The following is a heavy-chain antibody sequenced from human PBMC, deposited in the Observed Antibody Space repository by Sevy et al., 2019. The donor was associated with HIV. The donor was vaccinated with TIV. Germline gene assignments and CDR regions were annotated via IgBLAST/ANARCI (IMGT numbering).Heavy chain of an antibody. D-gene: IGHD3-22*01. V-gene: IGHV3-33*06. CDR2: IWSDGSKK. CDR1: GFTFSNYG. CDR3: AKDVVGGYYDSSGYSDH. Sequence: GGSLRLSCAASGFTFSNYGMHWVRQVPGKGLEWVAIIWSDGSKKLHSDSVKGRFTISRDNSKNTLYLQMNSLRAEDTAVYYCAKDVVGGYYDSSGYSDHWGQGTLVTVSS. J-gene: IGHJ4*02.